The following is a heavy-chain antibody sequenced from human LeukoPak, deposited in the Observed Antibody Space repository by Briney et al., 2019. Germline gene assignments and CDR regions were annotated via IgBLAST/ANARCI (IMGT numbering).Heavy chain of an antibody. D-gene: IGHD4-17*01. CDR1: GFTFSSYA. Sequence: PGGSLRLSCAASGFTFSSYAMSWVRQAPGKGLQWVSAISGSGSSTYYADSVKGRFTISRDSSKNTLYLQMSSLRAEDTAVYYCARAPDDYGDLPFDYWGQGTLVTVSS. CDR2: ISGSGSST. J-gene: IGHJ4*02. CDR3: ARAPDDYGDLPFDY. V-gene: IGHV3-23*01.